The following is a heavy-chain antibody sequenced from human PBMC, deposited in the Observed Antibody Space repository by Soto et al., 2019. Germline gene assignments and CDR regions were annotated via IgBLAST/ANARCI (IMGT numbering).Heavy chain of an antibody. J-gene: IGHJ5*02. CDR2: IKQDGSEK. CDR1: GFTFSSYW. Sequence: EAQLVESGGGLVQPGGSLRVSCEVSGFTFSSYWMSWVRQAPGKGLEWVAKIKQDGSEKDYVDSVKGRFTISRDNSNNSLYLHMYRLRAEDTAVYYCARGGRDAYNWFDPWGQGTLVTVSS. D-gene: IGHD3-16*01. V-gene: IGHV3-7*01. CDR3: ARGGRDAYNWFDP.